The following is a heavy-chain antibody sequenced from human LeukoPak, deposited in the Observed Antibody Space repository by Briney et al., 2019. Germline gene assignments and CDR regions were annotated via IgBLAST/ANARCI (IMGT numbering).Heavy chain of an antibody. D-gene: IGHD6-13*01. CDR2: INHSGST. V-gene: IGHV4-34*01. CDR3: ARERQLVFGY. Sequence: SETLSLTCAVYGGSFSGYYWSWIRQPPGKGLEWIGEINHSGSTNYNPSLKSRVTISVDTSKNQFSLKLSSVTAADTAVYYCARERQLVFGYWGQGTLVTVSS. J-gene: IGHJ4*02. CDR1: GGSFSGYY.